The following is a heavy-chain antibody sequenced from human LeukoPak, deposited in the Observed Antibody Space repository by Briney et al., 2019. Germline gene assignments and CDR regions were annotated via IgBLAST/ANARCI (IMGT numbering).Heavy chain of an antibody. CDR1: GGSISSSSYY. V-gene: IGHV4-39*07. CDR2: IYYSGST. J-gene: IGHJ3*02. CDR3: ARKRSPRPYDAFDI. Sequence: SETLSLTCTVSGGSISSSSYYWGWIRQPPGKGLEWIGSIYYSGSTYYNPSLKSRVTISVDTSKDQFSLKLSSVTAADTAVYYCARKRSPRPYDAFDIWGQGTMVTVSS.